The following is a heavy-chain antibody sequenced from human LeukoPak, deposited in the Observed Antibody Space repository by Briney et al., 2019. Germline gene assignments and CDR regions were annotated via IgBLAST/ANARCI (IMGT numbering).Heavy chain of an antibody. J-gene: IGHJ4*02. CDR3: TRDRDVGIHGQFDY. D-gene: IGHD7-27*01. CDR2: ITRSSSYK. CDR1: GFTFSSYS. V-gene: IGHV3-21*01. Sequence: GGSLRLSCSASGFTFSSYSMNWVRQAPGKGLEWVSSITRSSSYKYYADSVKGRFTISRDNANNLVYLQLNSLRAEDTAVYYCTRDRDVGIHGQFDYWGQGTLVTVSS.